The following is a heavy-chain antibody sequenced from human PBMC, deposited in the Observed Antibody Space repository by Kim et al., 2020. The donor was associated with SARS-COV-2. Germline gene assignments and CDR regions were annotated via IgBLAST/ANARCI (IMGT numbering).Heavy chain of an antibody. V-gene: IGHV4-34*01. D-gene: IGHD3-10*01. CDR2: INHSGST. CDR1: GGSFSGYY. Sequence: SETLSLTCAVYGGSFSGYYWSWIRQPPGKGREWIGEINHSGSTNYNPSLKSRVTISVDTSKNQFSLKLSSVTAAGTAVYYCARGRLWAWFVFSPLDCWGQGTLVTVSS. J-gene: IGHJ4*02. CDR3: ARGRLWAWFVFSPLDC.